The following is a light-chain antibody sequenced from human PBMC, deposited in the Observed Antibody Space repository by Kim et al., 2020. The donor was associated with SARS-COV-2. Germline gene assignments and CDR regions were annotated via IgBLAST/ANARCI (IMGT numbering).Light chain of an antibody. J-gene: IGKJ2*01. CDR2: AAS. CDR3: LQNYNYPHT. V-gene: IGKV1-6*01. Sequence: IQLAQSPSSLSASVGDRVTITCRASQGITNDLGWYQQKAGKAPKLLIYAASNLQSGVPSRFSGSGSGTHFTLTIDSLQPEDFATYYCLQNYNYPHTFGQGTKLEI. CDR1: QGITND.